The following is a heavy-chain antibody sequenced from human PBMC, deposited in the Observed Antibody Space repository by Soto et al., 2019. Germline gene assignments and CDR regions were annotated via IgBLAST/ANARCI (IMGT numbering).Heavy chain of an antibody. J-gene: IGHJ4*02. CDR3: ANGGRVVVAATSS. D-gene: IGHD2-15*01. Sequence: GGSLRLSCAASGFTFSSYAMSWVRQAPGKGLEWVSAISGSGGSTYYADSVKGRFTISRDNSKNTLYLQMNSLRAEDTAVYYCANGGRVVVAATSSWGQGTLVTVSS. CDR1: GFTFSSYA. V-gene: IGHV3-23*01. CDR2: ISGSGGST.